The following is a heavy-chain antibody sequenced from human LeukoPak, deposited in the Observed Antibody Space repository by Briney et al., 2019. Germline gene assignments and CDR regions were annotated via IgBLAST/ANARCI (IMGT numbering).Heavy chain of an antibody. CDR3: ARVYCSSTSCYTAPYYYYYMGV. J-gene: IGHJ6*03. CDR1: GYTFTSYD. V-gene: IGHV1-8*01. D-gene: IGHD2-2*02. CDR2: MNPNSGNT. Sequence: ASVRVSCKASGYTFTSYDINWVRQATGQGLEWMGWMNPNSGNTGYAQKFQGRVTMTRNTSISTAYMELSSLRSEDTAVYYCARVYCSSTSCYTAPYYYYYMGVWGKGTTVTVSS.